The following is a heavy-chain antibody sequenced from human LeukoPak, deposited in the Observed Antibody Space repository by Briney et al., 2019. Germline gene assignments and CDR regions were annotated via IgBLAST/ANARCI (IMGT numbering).Heavy chain of an antibody. CDR1: GFTFSSYA. CDR3: GKQLAAGGTHY. V-gene: IGHV3-23*01. Sequence: GGSLRLSCEASGFTFSSYAMNWVRQAPGKGLEWVSTIGGSGVTTYYADSVKGRFTISRDNSKNTLHLQMNSLRAEDTAVYYCGKQLAAGGTHYWGQGTLVTVSS. D-gene: IGHD6-13*01. CDR2: IGGSGVTT. J-gene: IGHJ4*02.